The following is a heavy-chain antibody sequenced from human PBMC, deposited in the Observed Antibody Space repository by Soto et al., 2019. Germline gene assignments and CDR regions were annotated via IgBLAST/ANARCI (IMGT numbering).Heavy chain of an antibody. CDR3: TTARGDYRPVDP. Sequence: GGSLRLFCAASGFSSGFSFSQTWMNWVRQAPGKGPEWVGRVKSNGDGWTTEYAAPVKGRFTISRDDSRSTLYLEMNSLRADDTAVYYCTTARGDYRPVDPWGQGTLVTVSS. V-gene: IGHV3-15*05. CDR2: VKSNGDGWTT. J-gene: IGHJ5*02. CDR1: GFSSGFSFSQTW. D-gene: IGHD4-17*01.